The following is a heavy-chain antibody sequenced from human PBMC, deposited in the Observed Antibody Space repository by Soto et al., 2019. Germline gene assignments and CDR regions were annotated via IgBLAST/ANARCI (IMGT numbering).Heavy chain of an antibody. CDR3: ARTLWYQLLSHNDAFDI. V-gene: IGHV3-21*01. CDR2: ISSSSSYI. Sequence: PGGSLRLSCAASGFTFSSYSMNWVRQAPGKGLEWVSSISSSSSYIYYADSVKGRFTISRDNAKNSLYLQMNSLRAEDTAVYYCARTLWYQLLSHNDAFDIWGQGTMVTVSS. D-gene: IGHD2-2*01. J-gene: IGHJ3*02. CDR1: GFTFSSYS.